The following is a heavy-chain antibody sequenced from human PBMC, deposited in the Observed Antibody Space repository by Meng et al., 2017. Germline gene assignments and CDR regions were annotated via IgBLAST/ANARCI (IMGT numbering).Heavy chain of an antibody. D-gene: IGHD2/OR15-2a*01. J-gene: IGHJ2*01. Sequence: EVQLVESGGGLVKPGGSLRLSCAASGFTFSSYSMNWVRQAPGKGLEWVSSISSSSSYIYYADSVKGRFTISRDNAKNSLYLQMNSLRAEDTAVYYCARGLSTTYWYFDLWGRGTLVTVSS. V-gene: IGHV3-21*01. CDR3: ARGLSTTYWYFDL. CDR1: GFTFSSYS. CDR2: ISSSSSYI.